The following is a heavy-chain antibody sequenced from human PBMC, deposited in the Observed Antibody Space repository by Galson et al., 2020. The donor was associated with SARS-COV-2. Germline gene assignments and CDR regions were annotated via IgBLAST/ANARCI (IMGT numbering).Heavy chain of an antibody. CDR2: TYDSGST. J-gene: IGHJ4*02. D-gene: IGHD1-26*01. Sequence: SETLSLTCTVSGGSISSSIYFWGWIRQPPGKALQWIGTTYDSGSTYYDPSLKSRLTISVDPSKNQFSLKLSSVTAADTAVYYCARHGRGELLFPFDYWGQGILVTVSS. CDR3: ARHGRGELLFPFDY. V-gene: IGHV4-39*01. CDR1: GGSISSSIYF.